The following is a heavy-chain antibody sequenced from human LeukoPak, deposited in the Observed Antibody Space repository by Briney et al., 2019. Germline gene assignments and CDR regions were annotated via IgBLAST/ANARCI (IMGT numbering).Heavy chain of an antibody. CDR3: AKVLPIYFSPSSWFDP. CDR2: IKQDGSEK. D-gene: IGHD3-3*01. V-gene: IGHV3-7*03. J-gene: IGHJ5*02. Sequence: GGSLRLSCAASGFTFSSYWMSWVRQAPGKGLEWVANIKQDGSEKYCVDSVKGRFTISRDNAKNSLYLQMNSLRAEDTAVYYCAKVLPIYFSPSSWFDPWGQGTLVTVSS. CDR1: GFTFSSYW.